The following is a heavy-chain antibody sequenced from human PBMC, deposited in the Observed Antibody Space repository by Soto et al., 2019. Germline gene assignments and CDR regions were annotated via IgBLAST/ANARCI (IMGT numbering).Heavy chain of an antibody. D-gene: IGHD2-2*01. Sequence: QVQLQESGPGLVKPSETLSLTCTVSGGSITSYYWSWIRQPPGKGLEWIGYIYYSGSTNYNPSLKSRVTISVDTSMNHFSLELSSVTAADTAVYYCARDRPYCVSTSCYASIRYYMDVLGKGTTVTVSS. CDR2: IYYSGST. CDR3: ARDRPYCVSTSCYASIRYYMDV. CDR1: GGSITSYY. J-gene: IGHJ6*03. V-gene: IGHV4-59*01.